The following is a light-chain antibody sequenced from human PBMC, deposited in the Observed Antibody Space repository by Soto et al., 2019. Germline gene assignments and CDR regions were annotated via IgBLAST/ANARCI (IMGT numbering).Light chain of an antibody. V-gene: IGLV2-14*01. Sequence: QSVLTQPASVSGSPGQSITISCTGTSGDVGGYDYVSWYQLHPGKAPKLMVFEVNNRPSGVSYRFSGSKSGNTASLTISGLQAEDEADYFCSSFTSNRIDVFGPGTKVTVL. CDR3: SSFTSNRIDV. CDR1: SGDVGGYDY. J-gene: IGLJ1*01. CDR2: EVN.